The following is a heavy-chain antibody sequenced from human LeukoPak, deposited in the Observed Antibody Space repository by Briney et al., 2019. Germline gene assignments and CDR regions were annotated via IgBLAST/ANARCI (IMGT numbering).Heavy chain of an antibody. CDR1: GGSISSYY. J-gene: IGHJ3*02. V-gene: IGHV4-59*01. D-gene: IGHD3-22*01. CDR2: IYYSGST. CDR3: ARVRAVAITMIVVNAFDI. Sequence: PSETLSLTCTVSGGSISSYYWSWIRQPPGKGLEWIGYIYYSGSTNYNPSPKSRVTISVDTSKNQFSLKLSSVTAADTAVYYCARVRAVAITMIVVNAFDIWGQGTMVTVSS.